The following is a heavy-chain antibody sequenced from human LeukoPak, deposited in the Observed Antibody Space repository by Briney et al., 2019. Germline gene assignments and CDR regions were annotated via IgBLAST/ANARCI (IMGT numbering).Heavy chain of an antibody. V-gene: IGHV4-59*01. J-gene: IGHJ6*03. CDR3: ARTAYCGGDCYSSYYYYYMDV. CDR2: IYYSGST. D-gene: IGHD2-21*02. Sequence: PSETLSLTCTVSGGSISSYYWSWIRQPPGKGLEWIGYIYYSGSTNYNPSLKSRVTISVDTSKNQFSLKLSSVTAADTAVYYCARTAYCGGDCYSSYYYYYMDVWGKGTTVTVSS. CDR1: GGSISSYY.